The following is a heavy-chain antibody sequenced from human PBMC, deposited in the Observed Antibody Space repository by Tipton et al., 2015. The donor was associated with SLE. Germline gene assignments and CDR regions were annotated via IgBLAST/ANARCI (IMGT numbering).Heavy chain of an antibody. CDR1: GFTFSSYE. CDR2: ISSSGSTI. J-gene: IGHJ6*03. V-gene: IGHV3-48*03. Sequence: GSLRLSCAASGFTFSSYEMNWVRQAPGKGLAWVSYISSSGSTIYYADSVKGRFTISRDNAKNSLYLQMNSLRAEDTAVYYCASPPTGYMDVWGKGTAVTVSS. D-gene: IGHD4-17*01. CDR3: ASPPTGYMDV.